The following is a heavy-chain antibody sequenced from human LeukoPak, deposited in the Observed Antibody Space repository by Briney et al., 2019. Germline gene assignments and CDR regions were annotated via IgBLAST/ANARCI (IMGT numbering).Heavy chain of an antibody. Sequence: SETLSLTCGVSGVSFSTYYWSWIRQSPEKGLEWIGEVNHSGYTNYNPSLKSRVTISVDTSKNQFSLKLSSVTAADTPVYYCARHRVTVTTDFDYWGQGTLVTVSS. CDR1: GVSFSTYY. V-gene: IGHV4-34*01. J-gene: IGHJ4*02. CDR2: VNHSGYT. D-gene: IGHD4-17*01. CDR3: ARHRVTVTTDFDY.